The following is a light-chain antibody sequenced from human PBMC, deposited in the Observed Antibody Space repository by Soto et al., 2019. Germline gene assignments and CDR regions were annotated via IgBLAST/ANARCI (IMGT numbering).Light chain of an antibody. V-gene: IGKV1-5*01. CDR3: QQYNSYSGT. Sequence: DIQMTQSPSTLSASVGDRDTITCRASQSNSSWLAWYQQKTGKAPTLLIYDASSLERGVPSRFSGSGSGTEFTLTNSSLQPDDFATYYCQQYNSYSGTFGQGTKMEIQ. J-gene: IGKJ1*01. CDR1: QSNSSW. CDR2: DAS.